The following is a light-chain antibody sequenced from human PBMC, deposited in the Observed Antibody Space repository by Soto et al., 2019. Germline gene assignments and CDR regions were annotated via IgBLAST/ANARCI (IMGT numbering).Light chain of an antibody. J-gene: IGKJ1*01. Sequence: EIVLTQSPATLSLSPGERATLSCRASQSVSSYLAWYQQKPGQAPRLLIYDASNRATGIPARFSGSGSGTDFTLTISGLEGEDFAVYCCQHRSNWPWTFGQGNKGEIK. CDR2: DAS. CDR1: QSVSSY. V-gene: IGKV3-11*01. CDR3: QHRSNWPWT.